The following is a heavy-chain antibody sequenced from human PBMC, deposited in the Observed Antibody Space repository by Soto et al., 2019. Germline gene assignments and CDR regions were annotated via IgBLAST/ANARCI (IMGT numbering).Heavy chain of an antibody. CDR1: GGTFSSYA. V-gene: IGHV1-69*01. J-gene: IGHJ6*02. Sequence: QVQLVQSGAEVKKPGSSVNVSCKASGGTFSSYAISWVRQAPGQGLEWMGGIIPISETTNYAQKFQGRVTINADESKSTAYMELSSLRSEDTAVYYCARSQGSSTSLEIYYYYYYGMDVWGQGTTVTVSS. D-gene: IGHD2-2*01. CDR2: IIPISETT. CDR3: ARSQGSSTSLEIYYYYYYGMDV.